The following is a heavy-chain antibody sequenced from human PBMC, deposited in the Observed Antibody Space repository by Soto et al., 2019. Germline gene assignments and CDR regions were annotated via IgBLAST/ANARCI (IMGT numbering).Heavy chain of an antibody. CDR3: AREAAYCGGDCYSVGY. Sequence: SETLSLTCAVSGGSISSGGYSWSWIRQPPGKGLEWIGYIYHSGSTYYNPSLKSRVTISVDRSKNQFSLNLSSVTAADTAVYYCAREAAYCGGDCYSVGYWGQGTLVTVSS. D-gene: IGHD2-21*02. J-gene: IGHJ4*02. V-gene: IGHV4-30-2*01. CDR2: IYHSGST. CDR1: GGSISSGGYS.